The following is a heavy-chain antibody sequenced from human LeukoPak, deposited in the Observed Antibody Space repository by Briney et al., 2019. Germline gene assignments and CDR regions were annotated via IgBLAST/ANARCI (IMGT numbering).Heavy chain of an antibody. Sequence: SETLSLTCTVSGGSISSYYWSWIRQPPGKGLEWIGYIYTSGSTNYNPSLKSRVTISVDTSKNQFSLKLSSVTAADTAVYYCARYATPLYGSGRWEYYYYMDVWGKGTTVTVSS. CDR3: ARYATPLYGSGRWEYYYYMDV. CDR2: IYTSGST. V-gene: IGHV4-4*09. CDR1: GGSISSYY. J-gene: IGHJ6*03. D-gene: IGHD3-10*01.